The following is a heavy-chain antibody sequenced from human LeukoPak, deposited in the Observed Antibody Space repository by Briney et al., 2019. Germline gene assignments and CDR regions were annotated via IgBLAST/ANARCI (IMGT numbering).Heavy chain of an antibody. CDR1: GFTFSTYG. CDR3: AKDYSIAAHLVDF. CDR2: LRYDGVNK. Sequence: GGSLRLSCAASGFTFSTYGMHWVRQAPGKGLEWVACLRYDGVNKYYADSVKGRFTISRDTSKNTLYLQMNSLRTEDTAVYYCAKDYSIAAHLVDFWGQGTLVTVSS. J-gene: IGHJ4*02. V-gene: IGHV3-30*02. D-gene: IGHD6-25*01.